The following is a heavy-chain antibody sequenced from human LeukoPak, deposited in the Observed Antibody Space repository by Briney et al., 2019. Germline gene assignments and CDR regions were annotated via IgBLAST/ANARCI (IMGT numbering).Heavy chain of an antibody. V-gene: IGHV3-7*01. CDR2: VKQDGSEK. J-gene: IGHJ6*03. D-gene: IGHD3-10*01. CDR1: GFTFSSYW. Sequence: GGSLRLSCAASGFTFSSYWMSWVRQAPGKGLEWVANVKQDGSEKYYVDSVKGRFTISRDNAKNSLYLQMNSLRAEDTAVYYCASPPGEYYYMGVWGKGTTVTVSS. CDR3: ASPPGEYYYMGV.